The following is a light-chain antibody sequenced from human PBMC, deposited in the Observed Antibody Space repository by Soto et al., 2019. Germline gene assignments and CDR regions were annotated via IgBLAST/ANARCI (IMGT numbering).Light chain of an antibody. CDR2: GAS. CDR3: QQYNSYAWT. V-gene: IGKV3-20*01. J-gene: IGKJ1*01. Sequence: EIVLTQSPGTLSLSPGERATLSCRASQSVSNNYLAWYQQKPGQAPRLLIYGASNRATGIPDRFSGSGSGTEFTLTISSLQPDDFATYYCQQYNSYAWTFGQGTKVDI. CDR1: QSVSNNY.